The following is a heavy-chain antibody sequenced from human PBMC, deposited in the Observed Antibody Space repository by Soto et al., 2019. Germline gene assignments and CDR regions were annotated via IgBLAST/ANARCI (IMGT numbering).Heavy chain of an antibody. J-gene: IGHJ4*02. CDR2: IYYSGST. Sequence: QLQLQESGPGLVKPSETLSLTCTVSGGSIRSSSYYWGWIRQPPGKGLEWIGSIYYSGSTYYNPSPKSRRTISXXTXKXXSSLKLSPVTAADTAVYYCARQSEMRGSGWLGGENWGQGTLVTVSS. CDR1: GGSIRSSSYY. CDR3: ARQSEMRGSGWLGGEN. V-gene: IGHV4-39*01. D-gene: IGHD6-19*01.